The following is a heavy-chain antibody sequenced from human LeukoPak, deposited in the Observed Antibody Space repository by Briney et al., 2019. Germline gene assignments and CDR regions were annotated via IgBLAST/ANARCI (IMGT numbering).Heavy chain of an antibody. CDR2: IWYDGSNK. CDR3: ARAVRAVAGTEWFDP. Sequence: GGSLRLSCAASGFTFSNHWMHWVRQAPGKGLEWVAVIWYDGSNKYYADSVKGRFTISRDNSKNTLYLQMNSLRAEDTAVYYCARAVRAVAGTEWFDPWGQGTLVTVSS. D-gene: IGHD6-19*01. V-gene: IGHV3-33*08. CDR1: GFTFSNHW. J-gene: IGHJ5*02.